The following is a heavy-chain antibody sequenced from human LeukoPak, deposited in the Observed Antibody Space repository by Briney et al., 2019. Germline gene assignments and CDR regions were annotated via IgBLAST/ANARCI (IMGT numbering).Heavy chain of an antibody. D-gene: IGHD3-3*01. CDR1: GFTFSDYY. J-gene: IGHJ3*02. CDR2: TSPSGGTI. CDR3: AREKKTEWTTGAFDM. V-gene: IGHV3-11*01. Sequence: GGSLRLSCAASGFTFSDYYMSWFRQAPATELEWLSYTSPSGGTIYYTDSVKGRFTMSRDNAQNALYLEMNSLRAENTAVYYCAREKKTEWTTGAFDMWGQGTMVIVSS.